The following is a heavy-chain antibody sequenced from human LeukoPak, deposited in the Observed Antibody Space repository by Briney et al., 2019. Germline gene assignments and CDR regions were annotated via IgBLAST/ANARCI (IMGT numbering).Heavy chain of an antibody. D-gene: IGHD3-22*01. CDR3: ARVVQSTDSSGFYLPEYFQH. Sequence: SETLSLTCTVSGGSTSSSSYYWGWIRQPPGKGLEWIGSIYHSGSTYYNPSLKSRVTISVDTSKNQFSLKLRSVTAADTAVYYCARVVQSTDSSGFYLPEYFQHWGQGTLVTVSS. CDR2: IYHSGST. V-gene: IGHV4-39*07. CDR1: GGSTSSSSYY. J-gene: IGHJ1*01.